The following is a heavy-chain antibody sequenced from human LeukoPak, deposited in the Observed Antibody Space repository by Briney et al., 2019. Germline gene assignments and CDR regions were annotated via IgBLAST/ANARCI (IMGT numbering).Heavy chain of an antibody. CDR3: GKDHGDFALDY. V-gene: IGHV3-23*01. D-gene: IGHD4-17*01. J-gene: IGHJ4*02. Sequence: GGSLRLSCAASGFTFSSYAMSWVRQAPGKGLEWVSALSGSGGSTYYADSVKGRFTISRGNSKYTLYLQMNSLRAEDTAVYYCGKDHGDFALDYWGQGTLVTVSS. CDR1: GFTFSSYA. CDR2: LSGSGGST.